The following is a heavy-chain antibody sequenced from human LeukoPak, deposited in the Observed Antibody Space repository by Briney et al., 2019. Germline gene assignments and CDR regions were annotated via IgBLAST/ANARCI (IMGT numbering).Heavy chain of an antibody. J-gene: IGHJ4*02. CDR1: GDSISSYY. Sequence: SETLSLTCTVSGDSISSYYWNWIRQPPGKGLEWIGFICYSGSTNYNPSLKSRVTMSVDTSKNQFSLKLSSVTAADTAVYYCVAYIPQLGYFDYWGQGTLVTVSS. CDR2: ICYSGST. D-gene: IGHD6-6*01. CDR3: VAYIPQLGYFDY. V-gene: IGHV4-59*08.